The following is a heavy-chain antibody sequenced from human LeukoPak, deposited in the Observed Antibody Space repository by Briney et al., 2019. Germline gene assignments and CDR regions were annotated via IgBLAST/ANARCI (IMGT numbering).Heavy chain of an antibody. CDR3: AKALGGIGNGFHI. D-gene: IGHD6-13*01. CDR2: INSDGSST. V-gene: IGHV3-74*01. J-gene: IGHJ3*02. Sequence: GGSLRLSCAASGFTSSSYWMHWVRQAPGKGLMWVSRINSDGSSTSYADSVKGRFTISRDNAKNTLYLQMNSLRAEDTAVYYCAKALGGIGNGFHIWGQGTMVTVSS. CDR1: GFTSSSYW.